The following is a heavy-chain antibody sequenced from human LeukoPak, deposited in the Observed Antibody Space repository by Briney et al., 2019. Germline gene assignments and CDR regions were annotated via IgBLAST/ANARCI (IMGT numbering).Heavy chain of an antibody. D-gene: IGHD4-17*01. V-gene: IGHV4-39*01. J-gene: IGHJ4*02. CDR1: GGSISSYY. Sequence: SETLSLTCTVSGGSISSYYWGWIRQPPGKGLEWIGSIYYSGSTYYNPSLKSRVTISVDTSKNQFSLKLSSVTAADTAVYYCASRSTVTTFGYYFDYWGQGTLVTVSS. CDR2: IYYSGST. CDR3: ASRSTVTTFGYYFDY.